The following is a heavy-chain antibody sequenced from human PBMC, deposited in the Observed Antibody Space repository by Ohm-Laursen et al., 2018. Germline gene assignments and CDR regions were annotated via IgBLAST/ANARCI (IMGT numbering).Heavy chain of an antibody. CDR2: ISGSGGST. Sequence: GSLRLSCSASGFTFSSYAMNWVRQAPGKGLEWVSAISGSGGSTYYADSVKGRFTISRDNSKNTLYLQMNSLRAEDTAVYYCARTTIVLMVYAIDYFDYWGQGTLVTVSS. D-gene: IGHD2-8*01. CDR1: GFTFSSYA. V-gene: IGHV3-23*01. CDR3: ARTTIVLMVYAIDYFDY. J-gene: IGHJ4*02.